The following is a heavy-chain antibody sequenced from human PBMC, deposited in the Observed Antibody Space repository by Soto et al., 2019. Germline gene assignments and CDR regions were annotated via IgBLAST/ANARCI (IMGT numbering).Heavy chain of an antibody. D-gene: IGHD4-17*01. CDR3: ARDRVTKRPDRLDY. Sequence: ASVKVSCKASGYTFTSYAMHWVRQAPGQRLEWMGWINAGNGNTKYSQKFQGRVTITRDTSASTAYMELSSLRSEDTAVYYCARDRVTKRPDRLDYWGQGTLVTVSS. CDR1: GYTFTSYA. CDR2: INAGNGNT. V-gene: IGHV1-3*01. J-gene: IGHJ4*02.